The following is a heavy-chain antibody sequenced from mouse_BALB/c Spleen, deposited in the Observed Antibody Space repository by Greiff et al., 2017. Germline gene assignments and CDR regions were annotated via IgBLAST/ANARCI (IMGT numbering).Heavy chain of an antibody. J-gene: IGHJ1*01. D-gene: IGHD2-2*01. CDR2: IYPGNSDT. Sequence: VQLQQSGTVLARPGASVKMSCKASGYTFTSYWMHWVKQRPGQGLEWIGAIYPGNSDTSYNQKFKGKAKLTAVTSTSTAYMELSSLTNEDSAVYYCTRCYGYDWYFDVWGAGTTVTVSS. V-gene: IGHV1-5*01. CDR3: TRCYGYDWYFDV. CDR1: GYTFTSYW.